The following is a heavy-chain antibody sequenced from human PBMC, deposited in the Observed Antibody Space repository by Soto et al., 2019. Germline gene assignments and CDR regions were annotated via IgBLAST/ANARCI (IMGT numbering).Heavy chain of an antibody. CDR1: GFTFSSYA. V-gene: IGHV3-23*01. CDR2: ISSSAGST. J-gene: IGHJ6*02. D-gene: IGHD3-3*01. Sequence: PGGSLRLSCAPSGFTFSSYAMTWVRQAPGKGLEWVSIISSSAGSTYYADAVKGRFTISRNNSKNTLYLQMNSLRADDTAVYYCAKGGNDFWSGNGLDVWGQGTTVTVSS. CDR3: AKGGNDFWSGNGLDV.